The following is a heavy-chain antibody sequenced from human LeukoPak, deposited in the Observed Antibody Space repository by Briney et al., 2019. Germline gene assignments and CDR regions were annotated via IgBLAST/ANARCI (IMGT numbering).Heavy chain of an antibody. D-gene: IGHD5-12*01. CDR3: VSRHRYSGYEYAFDI. Sequence: SETLSLTCTVSGGSISSSSYYWGWIRQPPGKGLEWIGSIYYSGSTYYNPSLKSRVTISVDTSKNQFSLKLSSVTAADTAVYYCVSRHRYSGYEYAFDIWGQGTMVTVSS. CDR1: GGSISSSSYY. CDR2: IYYSGST. J-gene: IGHJ3*02. V-gene: IGHV4-39*01.